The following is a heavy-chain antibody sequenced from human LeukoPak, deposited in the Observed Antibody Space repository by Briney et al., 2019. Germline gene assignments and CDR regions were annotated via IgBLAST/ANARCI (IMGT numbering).Heavy chain of an antibody. CDR1: GGSISSYY. V-gene: IGHV4-59*12. Sequence: SETLSLTCTVSGGSISSYYWSWIRQPPGKGLEWIGYIYYSGSTNYNPSLKSRVTVSVDTSKNQFSLKLSSVTAADTAVYYCAREGEQLTPYWYFDLWGRGTLVTVSS. D-gene: IGHD6-6*01. CDR2: IYYSGST. J-gene: IGHJ2*01. CDR3: AREGEQLTPYWYFDL.